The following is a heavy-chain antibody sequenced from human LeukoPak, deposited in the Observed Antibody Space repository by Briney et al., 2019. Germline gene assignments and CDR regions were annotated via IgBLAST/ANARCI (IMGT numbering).Heavy chain of an antibody. V-gene: IGHV4-39*07. CDR1: GGSISSSSYY. D-gene: IGHD3-10*01. CDR3: ARVWVSLLWFGEPTGGMDV. J-gene: IGHJ6*02. CDR2: IYYSGGT. Sequence: NASETLSLTCTVSGGSISSSSYYWGWIRQPPGKGLEWIGSIYYSGGTHYSPSLKSRVTISVDTSKNQFSLKLSSVTAADTAVYYCARVWVSLLWFGEPTGGMDVWGQGTTVTVSS.